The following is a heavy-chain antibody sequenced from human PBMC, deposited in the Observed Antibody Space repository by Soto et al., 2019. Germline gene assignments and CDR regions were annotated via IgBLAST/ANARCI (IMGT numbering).Heavy chain of an antibody. CDR3: AKLRDFVVLPAGILDY. V-gene: IGHV3-23*01. CDR2: IIENGADT. J-gene: IGHJ4*02. CDR1: GFTFSSYA. D-gene: IGHD2-8*01. Sequence: GGSLRLSCAASGFTFSSYAMSWVRQAPGKGLEWVSGIIENGADTYYADSVKGRFTISRDNSKNTLYLQMNGLRVEDTAIYYCAKLRDFVVLPAGILDYWGPGTLVTVSS.